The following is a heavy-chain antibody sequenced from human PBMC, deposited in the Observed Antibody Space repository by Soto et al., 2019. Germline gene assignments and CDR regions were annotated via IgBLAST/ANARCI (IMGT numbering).Heavy chain of an antibody. J-gene: IGHJ4*02. Sequence: EVHLLGSGGDLVKPGGYLRLACEVSGLTLNNFAMSWVRQSPGKGLEWVSTISSDGDLRHYAESVKGRFTISRDNSKSSVFLQMTSLRAADTALYFCAKVRQRCLDTLTGASKFGSWGKGTLVSVSS. D-gene: IGHD3-9*01. CDR2: ISSDGDLR. V-gene: IGHV3-23*01. CDR1: GLTLNNFA. CDR3: AKVRQRCLDTLTGASKFGS.